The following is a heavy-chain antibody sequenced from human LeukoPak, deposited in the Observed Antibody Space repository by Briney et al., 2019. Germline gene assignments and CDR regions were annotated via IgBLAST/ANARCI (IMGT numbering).Heavy chain of an antibody. CDR1: GFTFSSYG. Sequence: GGSLRLSCAASGFTFSSYGMSWVRQPPGKGLEWVSSIFPSGGEIHYADSVRGRFTISRDHSKSTLSLQMNSLRAEDTAIYYCATYRQVLLPFESWGQGTLVTVSS. D-gene: IGHD2-8*02. CDR3: ATYRQVLLPFES. J-gene: IGHJ4*02. V-gene: IGHV3-23*01. CDR2: IFPSGGEI.